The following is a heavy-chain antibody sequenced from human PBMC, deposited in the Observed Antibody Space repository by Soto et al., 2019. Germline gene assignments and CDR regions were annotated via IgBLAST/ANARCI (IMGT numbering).Heavy chain of an antibody. V-gene: IGHV1-3*01. Sequence: ASVKVSCKASGYTFTSYAMHWVRQAPGQRLEWMGWINAGNGNTKYSQKFQGRVTITRDTSASTAYMELSSLRSEDTAVYYCARENPTCLAFDIRGQGTMVTVSS. CDR1: GYTFTSYA. CDR2: INAGNGNT. J-gene: IGHJ3*02. CDR3: ARENPTCLAFDI.